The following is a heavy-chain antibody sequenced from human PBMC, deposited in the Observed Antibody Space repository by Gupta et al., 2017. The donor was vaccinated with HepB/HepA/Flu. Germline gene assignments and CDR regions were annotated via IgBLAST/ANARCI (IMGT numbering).Heavy chain of an antibody. J-gene: IGHJ4*02. Sequence: EVQLLESGGGLVQPGGSLRLACAASGLTFSSYGMSWVRQAPGKGLEWVSGISSSGGSTYYADSVKGRFTISRDNSKNTLYLQMNSLRAEDTAVYYCARRNFFDYWGQGTLVTVSS. CDR2: ISSSGGST. D-gene: IGHD1-14*01. V-gene: IGHV3-23*01. CDR1: GLTFSSYG. CDR3: ARRNFFDY.